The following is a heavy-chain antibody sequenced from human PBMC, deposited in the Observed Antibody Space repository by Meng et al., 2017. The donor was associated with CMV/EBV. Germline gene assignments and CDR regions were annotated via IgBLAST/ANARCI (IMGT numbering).Heavy chain of an antibody. CDR3: ARGGFIVATILVVQNWFDP. V-gene: IGHV1-18*01. D-gene: IGHD5-12*01. Sequence: ASVKVSCKASGYTFTSYGISWVRQAPGQGLEWMGLISAYNGNTNYAQKFQGRVTITTDESTSTAYMELSSLRSEDTAVYYCARGGFIVATILVVQNWFDPWGQGTLVTVSS. J-gene: IGHJ5*02. CDR1: GYTFTSYG. CDR2: ISAYNGNT.